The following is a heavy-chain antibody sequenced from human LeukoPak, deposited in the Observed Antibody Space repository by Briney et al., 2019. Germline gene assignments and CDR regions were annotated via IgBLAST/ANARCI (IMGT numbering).Heavy chain of an antibody. CDR2: ISYDGSNK. V-gene: IGHV3-30-3*01. D-gene: IGHD3-16*01. J-gene: IGHJ2*01. Sequence: GGSLRLSCAASEFTFSDYAMHWVRQAPGKGLEWVALISYDGSNKYYADSVKGRVTISRDNAKNSLYLQMNSLRAEDTAVYYCARDWGSAWYFDLWGRGTLVTVSS. CDR3: ARDWGSAWYFDL. CDR1: EFTFSDYA.